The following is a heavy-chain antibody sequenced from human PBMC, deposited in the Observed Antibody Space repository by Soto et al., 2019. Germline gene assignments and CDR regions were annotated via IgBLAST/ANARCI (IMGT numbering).Heavy chain of an antibody. J-gene: IGHJ4*02. CDR3: VTGWMATDPRDFDY. V-gene: IGHV3-15*07. CDR2: IKSKTDGGTT. Sequence: EVQLVESGGGLVKPGGSLRLSCAASGFTFTSAWMNWVRQAPGKGLEWVGRIKSKTDGGTTDYAAPVKGRFTISRDDSKNTLCLQMNSLKTEDTAVYYCVTGWMATDPRDFDYWGQGALVTVSS. D-gene: IGHD5-12*01. CDR1: GFTFTSAW.